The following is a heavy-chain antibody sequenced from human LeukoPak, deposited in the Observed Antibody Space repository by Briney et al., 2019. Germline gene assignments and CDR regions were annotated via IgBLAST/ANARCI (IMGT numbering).Heavy chain of an antibody. D-gene: IGHD3-9*01. J-gene: IGHJ6*03. CDR1: GGTFISYA. V-gene: IGHV1-69*13. CDR3: ARADYDILTGYYMYYYMDV. Sequence: ASVKVSCKASGGTFISYAISWVRQAPGQGLEWMGGIIPIFGTANYAQKFQGRVTITADESTSTAYMELSSLRSEDTAVYYCARADYDILTGYYMYYYMDVWGKGTTVTISS. CDR2: IIPIFGTA.